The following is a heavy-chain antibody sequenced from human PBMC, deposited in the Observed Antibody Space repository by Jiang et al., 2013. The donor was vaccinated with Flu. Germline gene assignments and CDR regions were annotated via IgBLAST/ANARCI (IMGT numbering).Heavy chain of an antibody. CDR2: IYYSGST. V-gene: IGHV4-59*12. CDR1: GGSISNYY. CDR3: ARDRYSGYDGNYQYGMDV. D-gene: IGHD5-12*01. J-gene: IGHJ6*02. Sequence: GPGLVKPSETLSLTCTVSGGSISNYYWSWIRQPPGRGLEWIGYIYYSGSTNYNPSLKSRVTISVDTSKSQFSLNLSSVTAADSAVYYCARDRYSGYDGNYQYGMDVWGQGTTVTVSS.